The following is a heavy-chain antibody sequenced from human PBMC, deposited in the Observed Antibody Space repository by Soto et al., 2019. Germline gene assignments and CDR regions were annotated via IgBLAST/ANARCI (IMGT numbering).Heavy chain of an antibody. J-gene: IGHJ4*02. CDR1: GGTFSSYA. CDR2: IIPIFGTA. D-gene: IGHD6-13*01. Sequence: QVQLVQSGAEVKKPGSSVKVSCKASGGTFSSYAISWVRQAPGQGLEWMGGIIPIFGTANYAQKFQGRVTITADESTSPAYMELSSLRSEDTAVYYCARERSSSWYLGEFDYWGQGTLVTVSS. CDR3: ARERSSSWYLGEFDY. V-gene: IGHV1-69*12.